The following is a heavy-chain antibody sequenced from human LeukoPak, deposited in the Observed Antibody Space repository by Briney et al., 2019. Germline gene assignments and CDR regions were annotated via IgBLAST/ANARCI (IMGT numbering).Heavy chain of an antibody. CDR1: GFTFSSYS. D-gene: IGHD3-22*01. V-gene: IGHV3-69-1*02. CDR2: MTSSSTI. J-gene: IGHJ4*02. CDR3: ARGLRYYDSSGYPE. Sequence: GGSLRLSCAASGFTFSSYSMNWVRQAPGKGLEWVATMTSSSTIYYADSVKGRFTISRDNAKNSLYLQMNSLRAEDTAVYYCARGLRYYDSSGYPEWGQGTLVTVSS.